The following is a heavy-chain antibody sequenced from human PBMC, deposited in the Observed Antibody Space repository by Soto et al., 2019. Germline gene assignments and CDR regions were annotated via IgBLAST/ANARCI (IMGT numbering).Heavy chain of an antibody. CDR2: NYYNGTT. D-gene: IGHD3-3*01. J-gene: IGHJ6*02. CDR3: ARTFLYEFWSGSPFYAMNV. Sequence: QVQLQESGPGLVKPADTLSLTCAVSAYSISSGNWWGWIRQPPGKGLEWIGYNYYNGTTYYNPSRKSRVTLSVDTSKNQFSLKVRSLTAVDTAVYYCARTFLYEFWSGSPFYAMNVWGQGTTVIVSS. V-gene: IGHV4-28*01. CDR1: AYSISSGNW.